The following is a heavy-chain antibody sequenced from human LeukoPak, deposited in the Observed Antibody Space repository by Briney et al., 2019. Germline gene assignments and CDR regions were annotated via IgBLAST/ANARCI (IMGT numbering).Heavy chain of an antibody. D-gene: IGHD5-24*01. CDR2: ISASGGST. J-gene: IGHJ4*02. CDR1: GFTFSSYA. Sequence: GGSLRLSCAASGFTFSSYAMNWVRQAPGKGLEWVSAISASGGSTYYADSVKGRFTISRDNSKNTLWLQMSSLRAEDTAVYYCAKWMRRDGYNFDDWGQGTLVTVSS. V-gene: IGHV3-23*01. CDR3: AKWMRRDGYNFDD.